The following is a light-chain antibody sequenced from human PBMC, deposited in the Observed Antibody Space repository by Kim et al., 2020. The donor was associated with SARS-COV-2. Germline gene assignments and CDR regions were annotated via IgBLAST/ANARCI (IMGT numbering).Light chain of an antibody. V-gene: IGLV2-23*02. CDR2: EVS. CDR3: CLCAGSSTLHVV. Sequence: QSALTQPASVSGSPGQSITISCTRTSSDVGSYNLVSWYQQHPGKAPKLMIYEVSKRPSGVSNRFSGSKSGNTASLTISGLQAEDEADYYFCLCAGSSTLHVVFGGGTQLTV. CDR1: SSDVGSYNL. J-gene: IGLJ2*01.